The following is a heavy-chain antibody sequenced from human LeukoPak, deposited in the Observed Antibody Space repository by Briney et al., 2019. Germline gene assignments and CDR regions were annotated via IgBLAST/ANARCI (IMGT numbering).Heavy chain of an antibody. V-gene: IGHV3-48*04. CDR1: GFTFSSYS. J-gene: IGHJ3*02. D-gene: IGHD6-19*01. CDR3: ARERIAVAGPTPGPFDI. Sequence: GGSLRLSCAASGFTFSSYSMNWVRQAPGKGLEWVSYISSSSSTIYYADSVKGRFTISRDNAKNSLYLQMNSLRAEDTAVYYCARERIAVAGPTPGPFDIWGQGTMVTVSS. CDR2: ISSSSSTI.